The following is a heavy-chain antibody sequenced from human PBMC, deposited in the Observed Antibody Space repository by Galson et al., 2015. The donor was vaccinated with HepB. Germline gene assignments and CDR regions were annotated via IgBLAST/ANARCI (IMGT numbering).Heavy chain of an antibody. J-gene: IGHJ4*02. Sequence: SLRLSCAASGFTLSSYAMNWVRQAPGKGLEWVSTITGNGGSTFYADSVKGRFTISRDNSKNTLYLQMDSLRADDAAVYYCAKADRGGTYYGLFDFGGQGTLVTVSS. CDR3: AKADRGGTYYGLFDF. CDR1: GFTLSSYA. D-gene: IGHD1-26*01. V-gene: IGHV3-23*01. CDR2: ITGNGGST.